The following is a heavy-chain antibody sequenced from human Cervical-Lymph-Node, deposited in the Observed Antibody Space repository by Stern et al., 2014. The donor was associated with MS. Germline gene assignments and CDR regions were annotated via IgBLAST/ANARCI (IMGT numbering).Heavy chain of an antibody. D-gene: IGHD3-10*01. CDR2: IFYTGSS. CDR1: GGSISSDDHS. V-gene: IGHV4-30-4*01. CDR3: ARRTYYSAAIDY. J-gene: IGHJ4*02. Sequence: QLQLQESGPGLVKPSQTLSLTCTVSGGSISSDDHSWGWIRQSPGKGLEWIGYIFYTGSSPYTPVLKSRVGISVDTYNSQFSLRLSSVTAADTAVYYCARRTYYSAAIDYWGQGTLVTVSS.